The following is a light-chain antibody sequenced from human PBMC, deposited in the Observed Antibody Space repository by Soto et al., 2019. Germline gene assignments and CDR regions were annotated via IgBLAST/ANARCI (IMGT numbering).Light chain of an antibody. CDR3: QQYGSSPIT. V-gene: IGKV3D-20*01. CDR1: QSVSSSY. J-gene: IGKJ5*01. Sequence: EIVVTPSPANPFFSSREKTTPPCGASQSVSSSYLAWCQQKPGLAPRLLIYDASSRATGIPDRFSGSGSGTDFTLTISRLEPEDFAAYYCQQYGSSPITFGQGTRLEIK. CDR2: DAS.